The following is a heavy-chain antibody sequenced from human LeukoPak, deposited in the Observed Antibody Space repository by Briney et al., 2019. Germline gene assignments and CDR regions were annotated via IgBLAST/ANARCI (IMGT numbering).Heavy chain of an antibody. Sequence: PSETLSLTCTVSDGSISSSSYYWGWIRQPPGKGLEWIGSIYYSGSTYYNPSLKSRVTISVDTSKNQFSLKLSSVTAADTAVYYCARELFGITPSDYWGQGTLVTVSS. CDR1: DGSISSSSYY. V-gene: IGHV4-39*01. J-gene: IGHJ4*02. D-gene: IGHD3-10*01. CDR2: IYYSGST. CDR3: ARELFGITPSDY.